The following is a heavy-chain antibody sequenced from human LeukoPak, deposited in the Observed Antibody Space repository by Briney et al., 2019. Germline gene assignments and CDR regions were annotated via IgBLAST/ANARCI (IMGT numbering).Heavy chain of an antibody. CDR2: IYHSGST. CDR1: GYSISSGYY. J-gene: IGHJ4*02. V-gene: IGHV4-38-2*01. Sequence: SETLSLTCAVSGYSISSGYYWGWIRQPPGKGLEWIGSIYHSGSTYYNSSLKSRVTISVDTSKNQFSLKLSSVTAADTAVYFCAGCGSGNYFDYWDQGTLVTVSS. D-gene: IGHD3-10*01. CDR3: AGCGSGNYFDY.